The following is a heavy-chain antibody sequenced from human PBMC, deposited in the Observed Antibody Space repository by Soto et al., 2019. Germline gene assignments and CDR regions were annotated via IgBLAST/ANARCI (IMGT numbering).Heavy chain of an antibody. CDR1: GGSISSSSYY. Sequence: SETLSLTCTVSGGSISSSSYYWGWIRQPPGKGLEWIGSIYYSGSTYYNPSLKSRVTISVDTSKNQFSLKLSSVTAADTAVYYCVRRIRLRYFDWLSYFDYWGQGTLVTVSS. V-gene: IGHV4-39*01. CDR3: VRRIRLRYFDWLSYFDY. D-gene: IGHD3-9*01. CDR2: IYYSGST. J-gene: IGHJ4*02.